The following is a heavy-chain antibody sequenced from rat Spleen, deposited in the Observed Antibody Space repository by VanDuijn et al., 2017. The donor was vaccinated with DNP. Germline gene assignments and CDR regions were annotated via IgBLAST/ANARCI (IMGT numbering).Heavy chain of an antibody. D-gene: IGHD1-1*01. Sequence: EVQLVESGGDLVQPGRSLKLSCVASGFSFSDFYMAWVRQAPTKGLEWVAYMRYEGGTTYHGDSVKGRFTISRDDAKSTLYLQMNSLRSEDTATYYCTRLNLLLQWYYALDAWGQGTSVTVSS. J-gene: IGHJ4*01. CDR3: TRLNLLLQWYYALDA. V-gene: IGHV5-22*01. CDR1: GFSFSDFY. CDR2: MRYEGGTT.